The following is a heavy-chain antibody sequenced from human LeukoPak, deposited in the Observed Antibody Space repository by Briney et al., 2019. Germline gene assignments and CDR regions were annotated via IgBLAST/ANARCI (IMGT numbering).Heavy chain of an antibody. CDR1: GSTFSSYW. CDR3: ARGRPGYYFDY. J-gene: IGHJ4*02. V-gene: IGHV3-74*01. Sequence: GGSLRLSCAASGSTFSSYWMHWVRQAPGKGPVWVSRISNDGSVTSYADSVKGRFTISRDNAKNTMYVQMNSLRAEDTAVYYCARGRPGYYFDYWGQGTLVTVSS. CDR2: ISNDGSVT. D-gene: IGHD3-22*01.